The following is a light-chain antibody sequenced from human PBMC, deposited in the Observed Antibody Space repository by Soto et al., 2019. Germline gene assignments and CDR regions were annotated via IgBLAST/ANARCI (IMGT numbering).Light chain of an antibody. CDR2: EVS. J-gene: IGLJ3*02. CDR1: GSDVGGYNY. CDR3: SSYTIRNTLV. Sequence: QSVLTQPASVSGSPGQSITISCTGTGSDVGGYNYVSWYQKHPDRAPKLMIYEVSNRASGVSNRFSGSKSGNTASLTISGLQAEDEADYYCSSYTIRNTLVFGGGTKVTVL. V-gene: IGLV2-14*01.